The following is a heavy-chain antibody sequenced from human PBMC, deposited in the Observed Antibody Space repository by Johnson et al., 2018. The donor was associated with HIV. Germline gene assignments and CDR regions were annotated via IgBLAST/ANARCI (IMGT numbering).Heavy chain of an antibody. Sequence: VQLVESGGGLVQPGRSLSLSCAASGFTFDDYAMHWVRQAQGKGLEWVSGISWNSGSIGYADSVKGRLTISRDNAKNSLYLQMNRLRAEDTALFYCAKDHDYYDSSGSLLGAFDIWGQGTMVTVSS. CDR2: ISWNSGSI. CDR1: GFTFDDYA. V-gene: IGHV3-9*01. D-gene: IGHD3-22*01. CDR3: AKDHDYYDSSGSLLGAFDI. J-gene: IGHJ3*02.